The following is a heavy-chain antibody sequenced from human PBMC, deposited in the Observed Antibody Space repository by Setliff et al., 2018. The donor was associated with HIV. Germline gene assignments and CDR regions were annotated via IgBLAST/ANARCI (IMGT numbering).Heavy chain of an antibody. Sequence: PSETLSLTCGVSGYSMSSGYYWGWIRQPPGKGLEWIGNVYHTVSTYDNPSLKSRVTISVDTSKNQFSLKLSSVIAADTAMYFCARESPDGLDYWGQGTLVTVSS. J-gene: IGHJ4*02. CDR2: VYHTVST. CDR3: ARESPDGLDY. CDR1: GYSMSSGYY. V-gene: IGHV4-38-2*02. D-gene: IGHD2-8*01.